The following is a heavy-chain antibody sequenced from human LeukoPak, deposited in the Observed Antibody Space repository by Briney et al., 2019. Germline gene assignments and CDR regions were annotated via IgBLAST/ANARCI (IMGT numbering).Heavy chain of an antibody. J-gene: IGHJ6*03. D-gene: IGHD6-6*01. CDR1: GFTFSTYA. CDR3: TRVGVEYSSSSRPAGYYYYMDV. CDR2: ISFDGSNK. V-gene: IGHV3-30*04. Sequence: PGRSLRLSCAASGFTFSTYAMHWVRQAPGKGLEWVALISFDGSNKYYADSVKGRFTISRDSSKNTLYLQMNSLKTEDTAVYYCTRVGVEYSSSSRPAGYYYYMDVWGKGTTVTVSS.